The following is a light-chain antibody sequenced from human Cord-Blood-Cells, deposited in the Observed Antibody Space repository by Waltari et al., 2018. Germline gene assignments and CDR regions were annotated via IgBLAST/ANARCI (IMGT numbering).Light chain of an antibody. J-gene: IGLJ1*01. CDR1: SSDVGGYNY. V-gene: IGLV2-14*01. CDR2: DVS. CDR3: SSYTSSSTLP. Sequence: QSALTQPASVSGSPGQAITISCTGTSSDVGGYNYVSCYQQHPGKAPKLMIYDVSNRPSGVSNRFSGSKSGNTASLTISSLQAEDEADYYCSSYTSSSTLPFGTGTKVTVL.